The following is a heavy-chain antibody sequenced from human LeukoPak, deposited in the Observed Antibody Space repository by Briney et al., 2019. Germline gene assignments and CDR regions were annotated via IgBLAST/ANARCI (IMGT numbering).Heavy chain of an antibody. CDR3: ARDKSGSYRSFDY. CDR2: IIPIFGTA. J-gene: IGHJ4*02. Sequence: SVKVSCRASGGTFSSYAISWVRQAPGQGLEWMGGIIPIFGTANYAQKFQGRVTITADESTSTAYMELSSLRSEDTAVYYCARDKSGSYRSFDYWGQGTLVTVSS. D-gene: IGHD1-26*01. CDR1: GGTFSSYA. V-gene: IGHV1-69*13.